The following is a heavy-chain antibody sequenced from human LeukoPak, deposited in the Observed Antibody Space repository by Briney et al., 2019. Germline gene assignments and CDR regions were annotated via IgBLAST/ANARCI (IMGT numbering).Heavy chain of an antibody. D-gene: IGHD6-13*01. V-gene: IGHV1-18*01. CDR1: GYTFTNYG. J-gene: IGHJ4*02. CDR2: ISAYNGNT. CDR3: ARDVSAAYVDY. Sequence: ASVKVSCKASGYTFTNYGISWARQAPGQGLEWMGWISAYNGNTNYAQKFQGRVTMTTDTSTSTAYMELRSLRSDDTAFYYRARDVSAAYVDYWGQGTLVTVSS.